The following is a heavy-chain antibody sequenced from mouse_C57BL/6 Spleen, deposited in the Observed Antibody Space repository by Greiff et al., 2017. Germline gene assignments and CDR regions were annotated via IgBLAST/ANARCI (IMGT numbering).Heavy chain of an antibody. J-gene: IGHJ3*01. CDR1: GYAFSSYW. CDR2: IYPGDGDT. Sequence: QVQLKESGAELVKPGASVKISCKASGYAFSSYWMNWVKQRPGKGLEWIGQIYPGDGDTNYNGKFKGKATLTADKSSSTAYMQLSSLTYEDSAVYCCARGDYYNYTWFAYWGKGTLVTVSA. D-gene: IGHD2-12*01. CDR3: ARGDYYNYTWFAY. V-gene: IGHV1-80*01.